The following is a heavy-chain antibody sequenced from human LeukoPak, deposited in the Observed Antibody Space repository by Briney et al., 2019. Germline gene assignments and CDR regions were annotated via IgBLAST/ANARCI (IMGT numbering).Heavy chain of an antibody. J-gene: IGHJ4*02. CDR3: ARGHSAWYDY. V-gene: IGHV3-30*04. CDR2: ISYDGSNK. D-gene: IGHD6-19*01. CDR1: GFTFSSHA. Sequence: GGSLRLSCAASGFTFSSHAMHWVRQAPGKGLEWVAVISYDGSNKESVDSVKGRFTISRDNSKNTLYLQMNSLRAEDSAIYYCARGHSAWYDYWGQGTLVTVSS.